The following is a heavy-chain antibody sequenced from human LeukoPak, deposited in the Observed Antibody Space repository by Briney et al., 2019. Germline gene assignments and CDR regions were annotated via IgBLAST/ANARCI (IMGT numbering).Heavy chain of an antibody. J-gene: IGHJ4*02. Sequence: GGSLRLSCAISGFTAGGYAMNWVRQAPGKGLKWVSSISWSGSYIYYADSVRGRFTISRDNAKSSVYLQMDSLRAEDTAVYYCAKDAQYGDEYFDYWGQGTLVTVSS. V-gene: IGHV3-21*01. CDR2: ISWSGSYI. CDR1: GFTAGGYA. D-gene: IGHD4-17*01. CDR3: AKDAQYGDEYFDY.